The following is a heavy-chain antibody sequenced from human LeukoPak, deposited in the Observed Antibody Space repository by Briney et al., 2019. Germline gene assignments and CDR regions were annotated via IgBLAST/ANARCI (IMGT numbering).Heavy chain of an antibody. D-gene: IGHD2-15*01. CDR3: ARDLGGSTPPYYYYGMDV. CDR2: IYYSGST. V-gene: IGHV4-59*01. J-gene: IGHJ6*02. CDR1: GGSISSYY. Sequence: SETLSLTCTVSGGSISSYYWSWIRQPPGKGLGWIGYIYYSGSTNYNPSLKSRVTISVDTSKNQFSLKLSSVTAADTAVYYCARDLGGSTPPYYYYGMDVWGQGTTVTVSS.